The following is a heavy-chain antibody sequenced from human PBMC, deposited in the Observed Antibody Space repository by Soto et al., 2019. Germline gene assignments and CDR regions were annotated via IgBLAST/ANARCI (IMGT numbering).Heavy chain of an antibody. Sequence: VSVKVSCKASGYTFTSYYMHWVRPAPGQGLEWMGIINPSGGSTSYAQKFQGRVTMTRDTSTSTVYMEPSSLRSEDTAVYYCARGGGYYDFWSGSLARTNWFDPWGQGTLVTVSS. CDR3: ARGGGYYDFWSGSLARTNWFDP. V-gene: IGHV1-46*01. CDR1: GYTFTSYY. D-gene: IGHD3-3*01. CDR2: INPSGGST. J-gene: IGHJ5*02.